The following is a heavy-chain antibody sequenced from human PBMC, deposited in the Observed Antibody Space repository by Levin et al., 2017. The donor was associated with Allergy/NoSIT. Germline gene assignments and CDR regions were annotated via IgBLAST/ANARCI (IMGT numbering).Heavy chain of an antibody. J-gene: IGHJ6*03. CDR3: ARFVVTPVSYFYMDV. CDR1: GYTFKNYG. CDR2: ISTHNGYT. Sequence: EASVKVSCKASGYTFKNYGISWVRQAPGQGLEWMGWISTHNGYTNYAQSFQGRVTMTTDTSTSTADMELRSLISDDTAVYYCARFVVTPVSYFYMDVWGKGTTVTVSS. D-gene: IGHD2-2*01. V-gene: IGHV1-18*01.